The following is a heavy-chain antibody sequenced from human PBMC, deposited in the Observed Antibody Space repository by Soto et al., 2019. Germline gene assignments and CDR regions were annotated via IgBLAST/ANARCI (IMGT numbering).Heavy chain of an antibody. CDR1: GFTFSSYS. CDR2: ISSSSSYI. J-gene: IGHJ3*02. Sequence: GGSLRLSCAASGFTFSSYSMNWVRQAPGKGLEWVSSISSSSSYIYYADSVKGRFTISRDNAKNSLYLQMNSLRAEDTAVYYCARVKCSSTSCYAPSDAFDIWGQGTMVTVS. V-gene: IGHV3-21*01. D-gene: IGHD2-2*01. CDR3: ARVKCSSTSCYAPSDAFDI.